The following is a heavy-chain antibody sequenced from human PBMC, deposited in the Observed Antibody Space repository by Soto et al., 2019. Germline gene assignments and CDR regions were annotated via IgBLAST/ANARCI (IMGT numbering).Heavy chain of an antibody. D-gene: IGHD3-16*01. V-gene: IGHV1-18*01. CDR1: GYIFVNYG. CDR3: VMVDNYVTPTPHDV. CDR2: ISPYTGNT. J-gene: IGHJ6*04. Sequence: QVQLVQSGDEVKKPGASVKVSCKASGYIFVNYGIAWVRQAPGQGLEWMGWISPYTGNTHSATKVQGRLTMTTDTSTSKAYIDLGSLTSYDTAVYYCVMVDNYVTPTPHDVLVEGTTVTVSS.